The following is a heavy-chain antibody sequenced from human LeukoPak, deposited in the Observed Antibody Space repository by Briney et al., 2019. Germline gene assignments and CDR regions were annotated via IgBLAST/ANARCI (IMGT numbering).Heavy chain of an antibody. V-gene: IGHV1-46*01. CDR3: AREIGPRQLHLWGSAFDY. J-gene: IGHJ4*02. CDR2: ISPSGAST. CDR1: GYTFTRYY. Sequence: ASVKVSCKASGYTFTRYYMHWVRQAPGQGLEWMGIISPSGASTSYAQKFQGRVTMTRDTSTSTVYMELSSLRSEDTAVYYCAREIGPRQLHLWGSAFDYWGQGTLVTVSS. D-gene: IGHD5-18*01.